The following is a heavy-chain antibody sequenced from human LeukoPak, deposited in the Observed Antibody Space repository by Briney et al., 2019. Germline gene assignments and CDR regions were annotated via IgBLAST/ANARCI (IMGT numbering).Heavy chain of an antibody. CDR1: GFTFSSYA. Sequence: GGSLRLSCAASGFTFSSYAMSWVRQAPGKGLEWVSAISGSGGSTYYADSVKGRFTISRDNSKNTLYLQMNTLRVEDTAVYYCTRDLMDYDVSTGLHHYYMDVWGQGTTVTVSS. CDR3: TRDLMDYDVSTGLHHYYMDV. D-gene: IGHD3-9*01. V-gene: IGHV3-23*01. CDR2: ISGSGGST. J-gene: IGHJ6*02.